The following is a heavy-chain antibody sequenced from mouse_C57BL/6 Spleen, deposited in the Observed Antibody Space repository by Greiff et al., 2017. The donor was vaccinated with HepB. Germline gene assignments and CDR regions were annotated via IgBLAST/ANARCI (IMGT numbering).Heavy chain of an antibody. CDR2: ISYDGSN. CDR1: GYSITSGYY. Sequence: DVQLQESGPGLVKPSQSLSLTCSVTGYSITSGYYWNWIRQFPGNKLEWMGYISYDGSNNYNPSLKNRISITRDTSKNQFFLKLNSVTTEDTATYYCARGDPSWFAYWGQGTLVTVSA. J-gene: IGHJ3*01. CDR3: ARGDPSWFAY. V-gene: IGHV3-6*01.